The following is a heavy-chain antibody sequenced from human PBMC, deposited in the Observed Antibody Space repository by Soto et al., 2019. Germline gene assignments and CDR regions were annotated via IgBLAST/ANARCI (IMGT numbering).Heavy chain of an antibody. CDR2: ISSSSSYI. D-gene: IGHD4-17*01. V-gene: IGHV3-21*01. CDR3: ARMDYGDFYYYYGMDV. Sequence: EVQLVESGGGLVKPGGSLRLSCAASGFTFSSYSMNWVRQAPGKGLEWVSSISSSSSYIYYADSVKGRFTIPRDNAKNSLYLQMNSLRAEDTAVYYCARMDYGDFYYYYGMDVWGQGTTVTVSS. J-gene: IGHJ6*02. CDR1: GFTFSSYS.